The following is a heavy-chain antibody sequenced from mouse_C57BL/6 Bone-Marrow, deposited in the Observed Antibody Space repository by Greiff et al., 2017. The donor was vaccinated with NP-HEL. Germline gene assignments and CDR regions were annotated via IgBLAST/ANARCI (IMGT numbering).Heavy chain of an antibody. J-gene: IGHJ2*01. D-gene: IGHD1-1*01. V-gene: IGHV5-17*01. Sequence: EVMLVESGGGLVKPGGSLKLSCAASGFTFSDYGMHWVRQAPEKGLEWVAYISSGSSTIYYADTVKGRFTLSRDNAKNTLFLQMTSLRSEATAMYYCATFLHYYGSSFAYWGQGTTLTVSS. CDR2: ISSGSSTI. CDR1: GFTFSDYG. CDR3: ATFLHYYGSSFAY.